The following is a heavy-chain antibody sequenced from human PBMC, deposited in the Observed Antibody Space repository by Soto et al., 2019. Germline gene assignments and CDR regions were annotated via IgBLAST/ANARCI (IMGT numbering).Heavy chain of an antibody. D-gene: IGHD3-22*01. CDR3: ERGGWDGYSSEGGFDL. J-gene: IGHJ4*02. CDR2: INPAPGST. V-gene: IGHV1-46*01. CDR1: GFTFTNYY. Sequence: QVQLVQSGAEVKKSGAAVKISCKTSGFTFTNYYLHWVLQAPGQGLAWMGLINPAPGSTNYAVKCKGRGTMTRDRSSNTVDKPKGTLTSEETGLYYCERGGWDGYSSEGGFDLWGQGTHITVSS.